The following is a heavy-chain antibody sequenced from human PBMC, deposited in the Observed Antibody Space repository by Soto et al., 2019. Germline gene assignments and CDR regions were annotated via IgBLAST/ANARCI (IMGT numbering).Heavy chain of an antibody. CDR2: IDSSTKYT. CDR3: AREYNYAMDV. Sequence: QVQLVESGGGLVRPGGSLRLSCEASGFTFRDYYMTWFRQAPGKGLEWLSFIDSSTKYTNYADSVKGRFTISRDNAKKSLYLQTISLRADDTAVYYFAREYNYAMDVWGQGTMVTVSS. V-gene: IGHV3-11*05. J-gene: IGHJ6*02. CDR1: GFTFRDYY.